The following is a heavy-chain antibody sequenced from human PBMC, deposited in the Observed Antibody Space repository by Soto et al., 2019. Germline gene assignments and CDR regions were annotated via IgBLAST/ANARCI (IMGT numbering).Heavy chain of an antibody. V-gene: IGHV3-7*03. Sequence: PGGSLRLSCAASRFTFSSYWMTWVRQAPGKGLEWVANIKEDGTQKYYVDSVKGRFTISRDNAKNSLYLQMSSLRAEDTAMYYCARDSGYFRFDYWGQGTLVTVSS. D-gene: IGHD5-12*01. CDR2: IKEDGTQK. CDR3: ARDSGYFRFDY. J-gene: IGHJ4*02. CDR1: RFTFSSYW.